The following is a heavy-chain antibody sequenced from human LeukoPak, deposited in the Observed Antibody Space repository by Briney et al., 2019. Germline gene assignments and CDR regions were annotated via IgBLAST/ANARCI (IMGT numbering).Heavy chain of an antibody. Sequence: SETLSLTCTVSGGSISGCSYYWGWIRQPPGKGLEWIGSIYYSGSTYYNPSLKSRVTISVDTSKNQFSLKLSSVTAADTAVYYCARPSTGSGWYVPWFDPWGQGTLVTVSS. D-gene: IGHD6-19*01. J-gene: IGHJ5*02. CDR1: GGSISGCSYY. V-gene: IGHV4-39*01. CDR2: IYYSGST. CDR3: ARPSTGSGWYVPWFDP.